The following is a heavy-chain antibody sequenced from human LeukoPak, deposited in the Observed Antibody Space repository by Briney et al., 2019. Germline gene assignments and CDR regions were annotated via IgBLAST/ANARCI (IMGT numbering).Heavy chain of an antibody. D-gene: IGHD3-22*01. CDR3: ARDGPSMIVVVAHDAFDI. CDR1: GFTFSSYA. V-gene: IGHV3-23*01. Sequence: GGSLRLSCAASGFTFSSYAMSWVRQAPGKGLEWVSAISGSGGSTYYADSVKGRFTISRDNSKNTLYLQMNSLRAEDTAVYYCARDGPSMIVVVAHDAFDIWGRGTMVTVSS. CDR2: ISGSGGST. J-gene: IGHJ3*02.